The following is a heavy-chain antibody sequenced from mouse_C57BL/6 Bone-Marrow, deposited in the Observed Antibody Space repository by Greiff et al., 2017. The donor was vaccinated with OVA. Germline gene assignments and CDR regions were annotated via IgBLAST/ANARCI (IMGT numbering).Heavy chain of an antibody. CDR2: IRSKSNNYAT. CDR1: GFSFNTYA. J-gene: IGHJ3*01. V-gene: IGHV10-1*01. CDR3: VRPYYYYGSRAWFAY. D-gene: IGHD1-1*01. Sequence: EVQLQQSGGGLVQPKGSLKLSCAASGFSFNTYAMNWVRQAPGKGLEWVARIRSKSNNYATYYADSVKDRFTISRDDSESMLYLQMNNLKTEDTAMYYCVRPYYYYGSRAWFAYWGQGTLVTVSA.